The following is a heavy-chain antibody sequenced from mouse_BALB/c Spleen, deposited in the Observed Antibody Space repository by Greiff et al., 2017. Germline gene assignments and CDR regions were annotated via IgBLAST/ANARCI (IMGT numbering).Heavy chain of an antibody. CDR2: ISYSGST. J-gene: IGHJ2*01. CDR1: GYSITSDYA. D-gene: IGHD2-4*01. CDR3: ARSTMITVENYFDY. Sequence: EVKLQESGPGLVKPSQSLSLTCTVTGYSITSDYAWNWIRQFPGNKLEWMGYISYSGSTSYNPSLKSRISITRDTSKNQFFLQLNSVTTEDTATYYCARSTMITVENYFDYWGQGTTLTVSS. V-gene: IGHV3-2*02.